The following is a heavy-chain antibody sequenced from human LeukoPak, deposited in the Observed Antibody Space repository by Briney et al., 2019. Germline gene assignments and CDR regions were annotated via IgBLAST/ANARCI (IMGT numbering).Heavy chain of an antibody. V-gene: IGHV7-4-1*02. Sequence: ASVKVSCKASGYPFSAHFLNWVRQAPGQGLEWMGNIDTTTGNPRYAQDITGRFVFSLDTSVSTAYLQITSLKADDTAAYYCVRGTPTPGMDYWGQGTQVTVSS. J-gene: IGHJ4*02. CDR1: GYPFSAHF. CDR3: VRGTPTPGMDY. CDR2: IDTTTGNP. D-gene: IGHD3-10*01.